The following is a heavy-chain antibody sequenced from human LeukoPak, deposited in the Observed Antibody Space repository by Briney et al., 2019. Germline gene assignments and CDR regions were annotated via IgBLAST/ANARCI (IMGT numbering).Heavy chain of an antibody. D-gene: IGHD6-13*01. V-gene: IGHV3-23*01. CDR2: ISGSGGST. J-gene: IGHJ4*02. Sequence: GGSLRLSCAASGFTFSNYAMNWVRHAPGRGLEWVSAISGSGGSTYYADSVKGRFTISRDNAKNSLYLQMNSLRAEDTAVYYCARALYGAAAGTIVDYWGQGTLVTVSS. CDR3: ARALYGAAAGTIVDY. CDR1: GFTFSNYA.